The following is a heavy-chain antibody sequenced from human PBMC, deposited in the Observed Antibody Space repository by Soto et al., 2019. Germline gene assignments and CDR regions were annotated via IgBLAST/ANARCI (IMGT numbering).Heavy chain of an antibody. J-gene: IGHJ4*02. Sequence: SETLSLTCSVSGGSISGSYWSWIRQSPGKGLEWLGYVYYTGSTNYSPSLRSRVSISVDTSKNEFSLRLSSVTAADTAVYYCTASMEGGEYGANSAFDYWGQGTLVTVSS. V-gene: IGHV4-59*01. D-gene: IGHD4-17*01. CDR1: GGSISGSY. CDR2: VYYTGST. CDR3: TASMEGGEYGANSAFDY.